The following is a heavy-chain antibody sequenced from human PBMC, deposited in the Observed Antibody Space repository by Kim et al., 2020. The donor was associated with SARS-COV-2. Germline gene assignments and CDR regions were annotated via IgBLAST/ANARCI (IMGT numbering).Heavy chain of an antibody. J-gene: IGHJ4*02. V-gene: IGHV1-69*04. CDR1: GGTFSSHA. Sequence: SVKVSCKASGGTFSSHAINWVPQAPGQGLEWMGRIIPILGIANYAQKFQGRVTITADKSTSTAYMELSSLRSEDTAVYYCATIAAAGYYFDYWGQGTLVTVSS. D-gene: IGHD6-13*01. CDR2: IIPILGIA. CDR3: ATIAAAGYYFDY.